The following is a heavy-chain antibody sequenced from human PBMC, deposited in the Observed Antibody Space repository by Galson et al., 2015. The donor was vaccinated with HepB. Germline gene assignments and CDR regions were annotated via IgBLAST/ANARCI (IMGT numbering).Heavy chain of an antibody. CDR1: AFTFSSYA. CDR3: SKAHDSGWFYFDS. CDR2: MSSDGSNK. Sequence: SLRLSCAASAFTFSSYAMHWVRQTPGKGLEWVAVMSSDGSNKYYADSVTGRFTISRDNSKNTLYLQMDSLRADDTAVYFCSKAHDSGWFYFDSWGQGTLVTVSS. D-gene: IGHD6-19*01. V-gene: IGHV3-30*18. J-gene: IGHJ4*02.